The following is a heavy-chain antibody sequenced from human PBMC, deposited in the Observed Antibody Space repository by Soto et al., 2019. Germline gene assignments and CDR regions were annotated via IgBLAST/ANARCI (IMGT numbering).Heavy chain of an antibody. CDR3: ANPFSQSAFDI. Sequence: QVQLVESGGGVVQPGRSLRLSCAASGFTFSSYGMHWVRQAPGKGLEWVAVISYDGSNKYYADSVKGRFTISRDNSKNTLYRQMNSLRAEDTAVYYRANPFSQSAFDIWGQGTMVTVSS. J-gene: IGHJ3*02. V-gene: IGHV3-30*18. CDR2: ISYDGSNK. CDR1: GFTFSSYG.